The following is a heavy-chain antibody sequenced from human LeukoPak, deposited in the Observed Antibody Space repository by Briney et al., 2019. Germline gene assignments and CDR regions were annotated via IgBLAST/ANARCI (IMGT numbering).Heavy chain of an antibody. D-gene: IGHD6-13*01. V-gene: IGHV3-49*04. CDR1: GFTFGDYA. CDR2: IRSKAYGGTP. J-gene: IGHJ4*02. CDR3: TRYIAAAGIYFDY. Sequence: GGSLRLSCRASGFTFGDYALSWVRQAPGKGLEWVGFIRSKAYGGTPDYAASVKGRFTISRDDSKSIAYLQMSSLRTEDTAVYYCTRYIAAAGIYFDYWGQGTLLTVSS.